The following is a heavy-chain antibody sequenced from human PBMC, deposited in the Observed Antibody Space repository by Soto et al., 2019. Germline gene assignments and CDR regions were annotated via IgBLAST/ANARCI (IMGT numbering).Heavy chain of an antibody. J-gene: IGHJ4*02. D-gene: IGHD2-15*01. CDR1: GGSISSGGYY. V-gene: IGHV4-31*03. CDR3: ARGYCSGGSCYLDY. Sequence: SETLSLTCTVSGGSISSGGYYWSWIRQHPGKGLEWIGYIYYSGSTYYNPSLKSRVTISVDTSKNQFSLKLSSVTAADTAVYYCARGYCSGGSCYLDYWGQGTLVTVSS. CDR2: IYYSGST.